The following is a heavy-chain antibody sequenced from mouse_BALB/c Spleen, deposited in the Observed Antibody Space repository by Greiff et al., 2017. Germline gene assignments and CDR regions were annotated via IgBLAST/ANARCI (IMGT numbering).Heavy chain of an antibody. CDR2: INSNGGST. CDR1: GFTFSSYG. Sequence: EVKLVESGGGLVQPGGSLKLSCAASGFTFSSYGMSWVRQTPDKRLELVATINSNGGSTYYPDSVKGRFTISRDNAKNTLYLQMSSLKSEDTAMYYCARETGRGAMDYWGQGTSVTVSS. V-gene: IGHV5-6-3*01. D-gene: IGHD4-1*01. J-gene: IGHJ4*01. CDR3: ARETGRGAMDY.